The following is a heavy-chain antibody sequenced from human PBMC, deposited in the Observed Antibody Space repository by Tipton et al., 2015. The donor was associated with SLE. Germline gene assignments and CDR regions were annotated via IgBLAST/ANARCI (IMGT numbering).Heavy chain of an antibody. Sequence: TLSLTCAVYRGSFSGYYWSWIRRPPGKGLEWIGETTHTGKTNYNPSLKSRLTISADTSKKQFSLKLTSVTVADTAVYYCMRALWLDKDFAVVPPGIRLRACDIWGQGTMVTVSS. CDR1: RGSFSGYY. D-gene: IGHD2-2*02. CDR3: MRALWLDKDFAVVPPGIRLRACDI. V-gene: IGHV4-34*01. CDR2: TTHTGKT. J-gene: IGHJ3*02.